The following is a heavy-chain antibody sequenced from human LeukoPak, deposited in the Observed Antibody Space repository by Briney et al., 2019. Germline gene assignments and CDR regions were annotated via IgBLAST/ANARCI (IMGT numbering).Heavy chain of an antibody. J-gene: IGHJ4*02. D-gene: IGHD3-22*01. V-gene: IGHV4-59*12. CDR3: ARAKDSSGYYSLYYFDN. Sequence: SETLSLTCIVSRGSMRGYSWSWIRQSPGKGLEWIGDISSSGKTNYNYSLTTGVFMSVDTSKNQFSLKLSSVTAADTAVYYCARAKDSSGYYSLYYFDNWGQGTLVTVSS. CDR2: ISSSGKT. CDR1: RGSMRGYS.